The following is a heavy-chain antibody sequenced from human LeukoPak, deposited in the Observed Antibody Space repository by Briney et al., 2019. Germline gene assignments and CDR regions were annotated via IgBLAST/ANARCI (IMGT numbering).Heavy chain of an antibody. J-gene: IGHJ4*02. Sequence: GGSLRLSCAASGFTFSSYAMHWVRQAPGKGLEWVAVISYDGSNKYYADSVKGRFTISRDNSKNTLYLQMDSLRAEDTAVYYCARPYERELPRSVFDYWGQGTLVTVSS. CDR1: GFTFSSYA. CDR2: ISYDGSNK. D-gene: IGHD1-26*01. V-gene: IGHV3-30-3*01. CDR3: ARPYERELPRSVFDY.